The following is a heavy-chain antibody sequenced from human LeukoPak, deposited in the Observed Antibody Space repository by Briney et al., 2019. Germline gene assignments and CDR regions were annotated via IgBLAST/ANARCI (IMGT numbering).Heavy chain of an antibody. V-gene: IGHV3-7*01. CDR2: IKQDGSEK. J-gene: IGHJ6*03. CDR3: AREDVTMVRGVVMSHYYYYMDV. D-gene: IGHD3-10*01. Sequence: PGGSLRLSCAASKFTFSSYWMTWVRQTPGKGLEWVANIKQDGSEKYYVDSVKGRFTVSRDNAKNSLYLQMNSLRAEDTAVYYCAREDVTMVRGVVMSHYYYYMDVWGKGTTVTVSS. CDR1: KFTFSSYW.